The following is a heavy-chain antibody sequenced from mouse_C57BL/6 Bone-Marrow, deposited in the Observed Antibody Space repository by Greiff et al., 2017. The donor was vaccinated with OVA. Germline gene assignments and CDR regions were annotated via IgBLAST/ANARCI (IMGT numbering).Heavy chain of an antibody. V-gene: IGHV1-19*01. CDR2: INPYNGGT. D-gene: IGHD1-2*01. Sequence: VQLQQSGPVLVKPGASVKMSCKASGYTFTDYYMNWVKQSHGKSLEWIGVINPYNGGTSYNPKFKGKATLTVDTSSSTAYMELNSLTSENSAVYYCARDTAPDYFDTGGKGTTLTVSS. CDR3: ARDTAPDYFDT. CDR1: GYTFTDYY. J-gene: IGHJ2*01.